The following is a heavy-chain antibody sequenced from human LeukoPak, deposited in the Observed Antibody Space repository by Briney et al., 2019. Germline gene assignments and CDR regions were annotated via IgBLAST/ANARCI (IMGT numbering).Heavy chain of an antibody. J-gene: IGHJ4*02. Sequence: ASVKVSCKASGGTFSSYAISWVRQAPGQGLEWMGWISAYNGNTNYAQKLQGRVTMTTDTSTSTAYMELRSLRSDDTAVYYCARDKELLWFGDTYYFDYWGQGTLVTVSS. CDR2: ISAYNGNT. CDR1: GGTFSSYA. D-gene: IGHD3-10*01. V-gene: IGHV1-18*01. CDR3: ARDKELLWFGDTYYFDY.